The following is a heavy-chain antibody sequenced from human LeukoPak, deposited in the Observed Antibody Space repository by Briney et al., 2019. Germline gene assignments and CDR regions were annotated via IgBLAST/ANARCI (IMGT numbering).Heavy chain of an antibody. CDR3: AREGGDILTGYYSGFDY. CDR2: ISSSSSYI. J-gene: IGHJ4*02. Sequence: GGSLRLSCAASGFTFSSYSMNWVRQAPGKGLEWVSSISSSSSYIYYADSVKGRFTISRDNAKNSLYLQMNSLRAEDTAVCYCAREGGDILTGYYSGFDYWGQGTLVTVSS. V-gene: IGHV3-21*01. D-gene: IGHD3-9*01. CDR1: GFTFSSYS.